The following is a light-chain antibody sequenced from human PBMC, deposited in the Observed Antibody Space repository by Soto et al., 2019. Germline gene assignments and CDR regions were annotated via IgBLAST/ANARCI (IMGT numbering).Light chain of an antibody. CDR3: QQYGGSPT. CDR2: GAS. J-gene: IGKJ2*01. Sequence: EIVLTQSPGTLSLSPGERATLSCRASQSVTSNYLAWYQQKPGQAPRLLIYGASSRATGIPDRFSGSGSGTDFTLTISRLEPEDFAVDYCQQYGGSPTFGQGTKLEIK. CDR1: QSVTSNY. V-gene: IGKV3-20*01.